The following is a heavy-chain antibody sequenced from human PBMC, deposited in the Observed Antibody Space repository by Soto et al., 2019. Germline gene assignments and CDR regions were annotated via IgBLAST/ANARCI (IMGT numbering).Heavy chain of an antibody. CDR1: GGSISSSSYY. Sequence: PSETLSLTCTVSGGSISSSSYYWGWIRQPPGKGLEWIGSIYYSGSTYYNPSLKSRVTISVDTSKNQFSLKLSSVTAADTAVYYCARHTVVVVADNYFDYWGQGTLVTVSS. D-gene: IGHD2-15*01. V-gene: IGHV4-39*01. CDR2: IYYSGST. J-gene: IGHJ4*02. CDR3: ARHTVVVVADNYFDY.